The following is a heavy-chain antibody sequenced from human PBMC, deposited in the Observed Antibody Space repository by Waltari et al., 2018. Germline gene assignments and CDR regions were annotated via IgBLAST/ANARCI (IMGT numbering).Heavy chain of an antibody. D-gene: IGHD2-2*01. Sequence: QVQLVQSGAEVTKPGSSVKVSCKASGVTFSSYAISWVRQAPGQGLEWMGRIIPIFGTANYAQKFKGRVTITADKSTSTAYMELSMLGSEDTAVYYCARDRMRDCSSTSGGNWFDPWVQGTLVTVSS. J-gene: IGHJ5*02. CDR3: ARDRMRDCSSTSGGNWFDP. CDR1: GVTFSSYA. CDR2: IIPIFGTA. V-gene: IGHV1-69*08.